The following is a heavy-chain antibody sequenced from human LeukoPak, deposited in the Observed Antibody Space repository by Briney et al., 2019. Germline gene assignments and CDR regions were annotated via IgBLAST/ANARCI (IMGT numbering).Heavy chain of an antibody. CDR1: GGSFSGYY. V-gene: IGHV4-34*01. J-gene: IGHJ4*02. CDR2: INHSGST. CDR3: ATLGEYYDSSGYYYN. D-gene: IGHD3-22*01. Sequence: PSETLSLTCAVYGGSFSGYYWSWIRQPPGKGLEWIGEINHSGSTNYNPSLKSRVTISVDTSKNQFSLKLTSVTAADTAVYYCATLGEYYDSSGYYYNRGQGTLVTVSS.